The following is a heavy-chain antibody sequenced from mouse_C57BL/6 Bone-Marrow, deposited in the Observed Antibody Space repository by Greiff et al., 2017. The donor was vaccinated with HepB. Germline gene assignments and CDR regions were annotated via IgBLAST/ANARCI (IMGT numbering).Heavy chain of an antibody. Sequence: DVMLVESGGGLVQPKGSLKLSCAASGFSFNTYAMNWVRQAPGKGLEWVARIRSKSNNYATYYADSVKDRFTISRDDSESMLYLQMNNLKTEDTAMYYCVRKVAYYYAMDYWGQGTSVTVSS. CDR3: VRKVAYYYAMDY. D-gene: IGHD1-1*01. CDR2: IRSKSNNYAT. CDR1: GFSFNTYA. V-gene: IGHV10-1*01. J-gene: IGHJ4*01.